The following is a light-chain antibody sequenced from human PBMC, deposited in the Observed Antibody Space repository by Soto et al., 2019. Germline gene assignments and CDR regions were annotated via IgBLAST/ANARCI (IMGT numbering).Light chain of an antibody. V-gene: IGKV1-12*01. CDR3: QQAASFPIT. CDR2: TGS. CDR1: QGIKNW. J-gene: IGKJ5*01. Sequence: DIQMTQSPSYVSASVGDRVTITFRASQGIKNWLAWYQQKKGKAPNILIYTGSSLQSGVPSRFSGSGSGTDFTLTINSLQPEDFETYYCQQAASFPITFGQGTRLEI.